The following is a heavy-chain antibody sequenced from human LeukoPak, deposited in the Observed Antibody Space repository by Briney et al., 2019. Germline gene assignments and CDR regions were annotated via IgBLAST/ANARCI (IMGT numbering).Heavy chain of an antibody. V-gene: IGHV3-23*01. D-gene: IGHD6-19*01. CDR1: GFTFSNYA. CDR2: ISGSGDST. J-gene: IGHJ4*02. Sequence: GSLRLSCAASGFTFSNYAMSWVRQAPGKGLEWVSSISGSGDSTYYADSVKGRFTISRDTSKNTLYLQMNSLRAEDTAVYYCAKVSSGWSDPFDYWGQGTLVTVSS. CDR3: AKVSSGWSDPFDY.